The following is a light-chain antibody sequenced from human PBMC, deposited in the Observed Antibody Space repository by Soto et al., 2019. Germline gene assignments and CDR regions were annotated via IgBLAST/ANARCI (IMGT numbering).Light chain of an antibody. J-gene: IGLJ1*01. CDR2: DND. CDR3: ATWDDSRNGYV. V-gene: IGLV1-44*01. Sequence: QSVLTQPPSASGTPGQRVTISASGSSSNIGSNTVSWYQQLPGTAPKLLIYDNDDRPSGVPARFSGSKSGTSASLAISGLKSEDEGDYYCATWDDSRNGYVFGPGTKVTVL. CDR1: SSNIGSNT.